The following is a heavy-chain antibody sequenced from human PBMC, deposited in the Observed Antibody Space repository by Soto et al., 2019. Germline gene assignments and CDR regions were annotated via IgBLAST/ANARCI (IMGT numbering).Heavy chain of an antibody. D-gene: IGHD6-19*01. CDR2: ISGRGGIT. J-gene: IGHJ6*02. V-gene: IGHV3-23*01. Sequence: ASVKVSCVASGFTFSSYALSWVRQAPGEGLEWVSVISGRGGITYYSDSVKGRFTISRDNSKNTVYLEMNSLRADDTAVYYCAKNPSSGQWPQDYGMDVWGQGTTVTVSS. CDR3: AKNPSSGQWPQDYGMDV. CDR1: GFTFSSYA.